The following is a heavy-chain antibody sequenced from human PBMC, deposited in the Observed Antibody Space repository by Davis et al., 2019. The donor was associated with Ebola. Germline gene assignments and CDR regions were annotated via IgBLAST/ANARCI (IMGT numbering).Heavy chain of an antibody. CDR2: TYYNSKWYN. Sequence: HSQTLSLTCAISGDSVSSGGWNWIRQSPSRGLEWLGRTYYNSKWYNDYAVSVKSRITINADTSKNQFSLHLNSMTPEDTALYYCSRGWLRTGFDVWGEGTTVTVSS. J-gene: IGHJ6*04. V-gene: IGHV6-1*01. CDR1: GDSVSSGG. D-gene: IGHD5-18*01. CDR3: SRGWLRTGFDV.